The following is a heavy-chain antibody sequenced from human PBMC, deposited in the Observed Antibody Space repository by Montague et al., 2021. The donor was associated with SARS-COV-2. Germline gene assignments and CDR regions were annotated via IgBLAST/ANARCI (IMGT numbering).Heavy chain of an antibody. V-gene: IGHV4-31*03. CDR3: AREPRVGQLLSIYYYGMDV. J-gene: IGHJ6*02. CDR1: GGSISSGGYY. CDR2: IYYSGGT. D-gene: IGHD2-2*01. Sequence: TLSLTCTVSGGSISSGGYYWSWIRQHPGKGLEWIGYIYYSGGTYYNPSLKSRVTISVDTSKNQLSLKLSSVTAADTAVYYCAREPRVGQLLSIYYYGMDVWGQGTTVTVSS.